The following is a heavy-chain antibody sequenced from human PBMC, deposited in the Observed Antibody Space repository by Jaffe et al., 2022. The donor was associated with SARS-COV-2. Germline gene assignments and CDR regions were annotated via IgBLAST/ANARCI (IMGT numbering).Heavy chain of an antibody. Sequence: QVQLVQSEAEVKTPGASVKVSCKASGYTFASFGFNWVRQAPGQGLEWMGWIDSYNGNTKDAQKFQDRVTLTTDTSTSTAYMELRSLKSDDTAVYYCARDAEDRWGLELGRRRDYWGQGTLVTVSS. CDR1: GYTFASFG. J-gene: IGHJ4*02. D-gene: IGHD1-7*01. CDR3: ARDAEDRWGLELGRRRDY. CDR2: IDSYNGNT. V-gene: IGHV1-18*01.